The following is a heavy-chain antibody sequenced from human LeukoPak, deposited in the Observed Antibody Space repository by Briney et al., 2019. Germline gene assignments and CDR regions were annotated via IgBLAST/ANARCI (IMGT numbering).Heavy chain of an antibody. D-gene: IGHD3-16*02. V-gene: IGHV3-7*01. CDR2: IKQDGSEK. CDR3: ARDRDEIGVTFGEVIANYFDY. Sequence: GGSLRLSCAASGFTFSSYWMSWVRQAPGKGLEWVANIKQDGSEKYYVDSVKGRFTISRDNAKNSLYLQMNSLRAEDTAVYYCARDRDEIGVTFGEVIANYFDYWGQGTLVTVSS. CDR1: GFTFSSYW. J-gene: IGHJ4*02.